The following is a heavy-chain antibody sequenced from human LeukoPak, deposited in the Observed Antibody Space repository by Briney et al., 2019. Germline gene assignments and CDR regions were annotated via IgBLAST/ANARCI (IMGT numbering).Heavy chain of an antibody. V-gene: IGHV4-39*07. J-gene: IGHJ6*03. D-gene: IGHD3-10*01. CDR2: IYYSGST. CDR3: ARNYYGSGRFYYMDV. Sequence: SETLSLTCTVSGGSISSSSYYWGWIRQPPGKGLEWIGSIYYSGSTYYNPSLKSRVTISVDTSKNQFSLKLRSVTAADTAVYYCARNYYGSGRFYYMDVWGKGTTVTVSS. CDR1: GGSISSSSYY.